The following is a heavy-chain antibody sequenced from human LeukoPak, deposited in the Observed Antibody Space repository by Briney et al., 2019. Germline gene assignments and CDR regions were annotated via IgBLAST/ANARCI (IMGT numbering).Heavy chain of an antibody. CDR2: ISYDGSNK. Sequence: GGSLRLSCAASGFTFSSYGMHWVRQAPGKGLEWVAVISYDGSNKYYADSVKGRFIISRDNSKNTLYLQMNSLRAEDTAVYYCAKDSSGYYSPFDYWGQGTLVTVSS. D-gene: IGHD3-22*01. V-gene: IGHV3-30*18. CDR1: GFTFSSYG. J-gene: IGHJ4*02. CDR3: AKDSSGYYSPFDY.